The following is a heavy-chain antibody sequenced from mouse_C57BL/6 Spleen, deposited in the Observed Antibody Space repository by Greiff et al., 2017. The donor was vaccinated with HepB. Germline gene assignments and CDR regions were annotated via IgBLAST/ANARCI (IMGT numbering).Heavy chain of an antibody. CDR3: ARSVYYYGSSYYFDY. Sequence: QVQLKQSGAELARPGASVKLSCKASGYTFTSYGISWVKQRTGQGLEWIGEIYPRSGNTHYNEKFKGKATLTADKSSSTAYMELRSLTSEDSAVYFGARSVYYYGSSYYFDYWGQGTTLTVSS. CDR1: GYTFTSYG. V-gene: IGHV1-81*01. D-gene: IGHD1-1*01. CDR2: IYPRSGNT. J-gene: IGHJ2*01.